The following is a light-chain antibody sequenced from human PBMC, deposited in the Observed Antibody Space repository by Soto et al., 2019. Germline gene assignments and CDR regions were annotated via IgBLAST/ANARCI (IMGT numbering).Light chain of an antibody. CDR1: QSVSSY. Sequence: EIVLTQSPATLSLSPGERATLSCGASQSVSSYLAWYQQKPGQAPRLLIYDASNRATGIPARFSGRGSGTDFTLTISSLEPEDFAVYYCQQRSNWPPTFGGGTKVEIK. J-gene: IGKJ4*01. CDR3: QQRSNWPPT. CDR2: DAS. V-gene: IGKV3-11*01.